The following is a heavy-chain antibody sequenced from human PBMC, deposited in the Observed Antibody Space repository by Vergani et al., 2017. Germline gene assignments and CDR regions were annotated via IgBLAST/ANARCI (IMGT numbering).Heavy chain of an antibody. Sequence: EVQLVESGGGLVQPGGSLRLSCAASGFTFSSYAMSWVRQAPGKGLEWVSAISGSGGSTYYADSVKGRFTISRDNSKNTLYLQMNSLRAEDTAVYYCAKPTAGCSGGSCPSDYWGQGTLVTVSS. V-gene: IGHV3-23*04. CDR1: GFTFSSYA. D-gene: IGHD2-15*01. CDR2: ISGSGGST. J-gene: IGHJ4*02. CDR3: AKPTAGCSGGSCPSDY.